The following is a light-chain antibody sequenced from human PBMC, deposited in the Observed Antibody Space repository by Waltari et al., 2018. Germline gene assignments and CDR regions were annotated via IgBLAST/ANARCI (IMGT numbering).Light chain of an antibody. V-gene: IGLV3-1*01. CDR2: EDT. Sequence: SFELTQPPAVAVSPGQRADLTCSGDKLGDQFASWYQQKPGQSPLLIIFEDTKRPSGIPERFAGSNSGDTATLTISETQAMDEADYYCQAWDNRGVFGGGTKLTVL. J-gene: IGLJ2*01. CDR1: KLGDQF. CDR3: QAWDNRGV.